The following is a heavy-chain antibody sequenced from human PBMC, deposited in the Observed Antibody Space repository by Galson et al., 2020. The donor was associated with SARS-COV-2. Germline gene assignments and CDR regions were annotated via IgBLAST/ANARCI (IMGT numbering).Heavy chain of an antibody. J-gene: IGHJ4*02. CDR2: IYWDDDK. CDR1: GFSLSTSGVG. CDR3: AHRLDDDYFDY. Sequence: SGPTLVKPTQTLTLTCTFSGFSLSTSGVGVGWIRQPPGKALEWLALIYWDDDKRYSPSLKSGLTITKDTSKSQVVLTMTNMDPVDTATYYCAHRLDDDYFDYWGQGTLVTVSS. V-gene: IGHV2-5*02. D-gene: IGHD3-3*01.